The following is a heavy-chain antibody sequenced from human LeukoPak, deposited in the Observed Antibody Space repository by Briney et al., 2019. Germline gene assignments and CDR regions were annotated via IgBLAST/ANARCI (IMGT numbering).Heavy chain of an antibody. D-gene: IGHD6-19*01. CDR2: INHSGST. CDR3: ARGLRFRSGWFHFDY. V-gene: IGHV4-34*01. J-gene: IGHJ4*02. CDR1: GGSFSGYY. Sequence: SETLSLTCAVYGGSFSGYYWSWIRQPPGKGLEWIGGINHSGSTNYNPFLKSRVTISVDTSKNQFSLKLSSVTAADTAVYYCARGLRFRSGWFHFDYWGQGTLVTVSS.